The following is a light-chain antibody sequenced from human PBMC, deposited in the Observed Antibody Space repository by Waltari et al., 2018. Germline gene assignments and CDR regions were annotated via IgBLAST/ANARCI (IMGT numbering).Light chain of an antibody. Sequence: QSALTQPRSVSGSPGQSVTISCTGTSSDVGGYNYVSWYQQHPGQAPKFMIYDVSKRPSGVPDRFSGSKSGNTASLTISGLQAEDEADYYCSSYAGSYTLVFGGGTKLTVL. V-gene: IGLV2-11*01. CDR3: SSYAGSYTLV. J-gene: IGLJ2*01. CDR2: DVS. CDR1: SSDVGGYNY.